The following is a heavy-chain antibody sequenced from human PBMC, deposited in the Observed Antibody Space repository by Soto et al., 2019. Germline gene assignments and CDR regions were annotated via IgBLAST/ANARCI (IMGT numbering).Heavy chain of an antibody. J-gene: IGHJ4*02. Sequence: GGALRLSCAASGFTFSSYAMHWVRQARGKGLEWVAVISYDGSNKYYADSVKGRFTISRDNSKNTLYLQMNSLRAEDTAVYYCASSPGGIQLWLRDYWGQGTLVTVSS. CDR3: ASSPGGIQLWLRDY. D-gene: IGHD5-18*01. V-gene: IGHV3-30-3*01. CDR2: ISYDGSNK. CDR1: GFTFSSYA.